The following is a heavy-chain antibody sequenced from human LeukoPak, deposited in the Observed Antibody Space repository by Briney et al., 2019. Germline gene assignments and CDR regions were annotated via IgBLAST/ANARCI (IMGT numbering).Heavy chain of an antibody. V-gene: IGHV1-46*01. CDR3: ARDPSPSSGWYPTRGYYFDY. Sequence: ASVKVSCKASGYTFTSYYMHWVRQAPGQGLEWMGIISPSGGSTSYAQKFQGRVTMTRDTSTSTVYMELSSLRSEDTAVYYCARDPSPSSGWYPTRGYYFDYWGQGTLVTVSS. D-gene: IGHD6-19*01. CDR1: GYTFTSYY. J-gene: IGHJ4*02. CDR2: ISPSGGST.